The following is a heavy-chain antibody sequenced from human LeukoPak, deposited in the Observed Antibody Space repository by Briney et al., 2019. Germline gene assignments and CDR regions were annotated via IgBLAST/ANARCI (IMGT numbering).Heavy chain of an antibody. D-gene: IGHD3-10*01. CDR2: IYYSGST. CDR1: GGSFSGYY. J-gene: IGHJ4*02. CDR3: ARGVRGLKRMLDY. V-gene: IGHV4-59*01. Sequence: PSETLSLTCAVYGGSFSGYYWSWIRQPPGKGLEWIGYIYYSGSTNYNPSLKSRVTISVDTSKNQFSLKLSSVTAADTAVYYCARGVRGLKRMLDYWGQGTLVTVSS.